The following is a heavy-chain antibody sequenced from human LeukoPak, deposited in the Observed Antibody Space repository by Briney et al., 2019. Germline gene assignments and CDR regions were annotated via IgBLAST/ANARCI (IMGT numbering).Heavy chain of an antibody. CDR2: IYSGGST. CDR3: AREGRVGDFDY. Sequence: PGGSPRLSCAASGFTFSSNYMSWVRQAPGKGLEWVSVIYSGGSTYYADSVKGRFTISRDNSKNTLYLQMNSLRVEDTAVYYCAREGRVGDFDYWGQGTLVTVSS. V-gene: IGHV3-53*01. J-gene: IGHJ4*02. D-gene: IGHD1-26*01. CDR1: GFTFSSNY.